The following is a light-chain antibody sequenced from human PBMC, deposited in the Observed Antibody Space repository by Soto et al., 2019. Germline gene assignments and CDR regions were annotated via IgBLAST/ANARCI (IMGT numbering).Light chain of an antibody. CDR1: QSVLFSSNNKNY. CDR3: QQYYSTPQP. Sequence: DIVMTQSPDSLAVSLGERATINCKSSQSVLFSSNNKNYLDWYQQKPGQPPKLLIYWASTRESGVPDRSSGSGSGTDFTLTISSLQAEDVAVYYCQQYYSTPQPFGQGTKVEI. V-gene: IGKV4-1*01. J-gene: IGKJ1*01. CDR2: WAS.